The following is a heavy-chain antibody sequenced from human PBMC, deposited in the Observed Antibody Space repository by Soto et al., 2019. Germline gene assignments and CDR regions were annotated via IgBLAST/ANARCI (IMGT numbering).Heavy chain of an antibody. D-gene: IGHD3-16*01. CDR2: INPDGSRT. CDR3: ASVKLGSYDWFDP. J-gene: IGHJ5*02. V-gene: IGHV3-74*01. CDR1: GFTFSNYW. Sequence: EVQLVECGGDLVQPGGSLRLSCAASGFTFSNYWMHWVRQAPGKGLMWVSRINPDGSRTTYADSVKGRFAISRDNAKNTVYLQMHSLRAEDAAVYCCASVKLGSYDWFDPWGQGTLVTVSS.